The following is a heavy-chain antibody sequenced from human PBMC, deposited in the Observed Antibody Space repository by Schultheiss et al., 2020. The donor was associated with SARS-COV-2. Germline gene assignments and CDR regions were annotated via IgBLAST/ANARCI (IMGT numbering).Heavy chain of an antibody. Sequence: SETLSLTCAVSGGSISSSSYYWGWIRQPPGKGLEWIGEINHSGSTNYNPSLKSRVTISVDTSKNQFSLKLSSVTAADTAVYYCARVIYDYVWGSYRFPTGFDPWGQGTLVTVSS. V-gene: IGHV4-39*07. CDR2: INHSGST. J-gene: IGHJ5*02. CDR1: GGSISSSSYY. D-gene: IGHD3-16*02. CDR3: ARVIYDYVWGSYRFPTGFDP.